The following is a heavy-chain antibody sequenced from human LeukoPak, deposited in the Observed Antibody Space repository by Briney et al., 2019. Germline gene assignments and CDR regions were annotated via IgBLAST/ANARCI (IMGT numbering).Heavy chain of an antibody. CDR3: ASSQYSSGWYPDY. D-gene: IGHD6-19*01. Sequence: GALRLSCAASGSGFIFSNYGMRWVRQAPGKGLEWVSAISGTGASTFYADSVKGRCIVSRDNAKNSLYLQMNSLRAEDTAVYYCASSQYSSGWYPDYWGQGTLVTVSS. CDR2: ISGTGAST. CDR1: GSGFIFSNYG. J-gene: IGHJ4*02. V-gene: IGHV3-23*01.